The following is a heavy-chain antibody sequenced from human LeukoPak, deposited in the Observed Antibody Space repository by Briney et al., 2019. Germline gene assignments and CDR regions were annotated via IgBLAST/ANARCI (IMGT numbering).Heavy chain of an antibody. J-gene: IGHJ6*02. D-gene: IGHD4-17*01. CDR2: IYHSGST. Sequence: SGTLSLTCAVSGGSISSSNWWSWVRQPPGKGLEWIGQIYHSGSTNYNPSLKSRVTISVDKSKNQLSLKLSSVTAADTAVYYCARDPDYGAGAKMDVWGQGTTVTVSS. V-gene: IGHV4-4*02. CDR1: GGSISSSNW. CDR3: ARDPDYGAGAKMDV.